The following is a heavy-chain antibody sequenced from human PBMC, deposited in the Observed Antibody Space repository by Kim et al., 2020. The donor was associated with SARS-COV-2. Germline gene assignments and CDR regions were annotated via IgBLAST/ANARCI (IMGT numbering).Heavy chain of an antibody. D-gene: IGHD5-18*01. Sequence: SGPTLVKPTQTLTVTCTFSGFSLNTRGICLSWIRQSPGKALEWLARIDWDGDKYFSASLKTRLSISKDTSKDQLILTMANVDPVDTGTYYCARTSFCGLSFGYDYWGQGALVTVSS. CDR2: IDWDGDK. V-gene: IGHV2-70*11. CDR1: GFSLNTRGIC. CDR3: ARTSFCGLSFGYDY. J-gene: IGHJ4*02.